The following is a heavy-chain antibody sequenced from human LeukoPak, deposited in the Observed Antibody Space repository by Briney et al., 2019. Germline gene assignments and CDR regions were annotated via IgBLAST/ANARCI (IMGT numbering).Heavy chain of an antibody. J-gene: IGHJ4*02. CDR1: GGSISSYY. D-gene: IGHD3-9*01. Sequence: PSETLSLTCTVSGGSISSYYWSWIRQPPGKGLEWIGYIYYSGSTNYNPSLKSRVAISVDTSKNQFSLKVSSVTAADTAVYYCARWAYDILTGTYSFDYWGQGTLVTVSS. CDR3: ARWAYDILTGTYSFDY. CDR2: IYYSGST. V-gene: IGHV4-59*01.